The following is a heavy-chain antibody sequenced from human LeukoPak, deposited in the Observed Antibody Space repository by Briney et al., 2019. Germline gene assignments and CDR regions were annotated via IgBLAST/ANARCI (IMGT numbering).Heavy chain of an antibody. CDR3: ARGLVGATNKTFDY. CDR1: GGSFSGYY. V-gene: IGHV4-34*01. D-gene: IGHD1-26*01. CDR2: INHSGST. Sequence: PSETLSLTCAVYGGSFSGYYWSWIRQPPGKGLEWIGEINHSGSTNYNPSLKSRVTISVDTSKNQFSLKLSSVTAADTAVYYCARGLVGATNKTFDYWGQGTLVTVSS. J-gene: IGHJ4*02.